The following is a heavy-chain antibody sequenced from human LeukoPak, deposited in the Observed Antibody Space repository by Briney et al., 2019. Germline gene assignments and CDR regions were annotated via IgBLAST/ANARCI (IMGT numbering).Heavy chain of an antibody. CDR3: ARQNGFWSGYV. J-gene: IGHJ6*02. CDR1: GGSFSGCY. CDR2: INHSGST. Sequence: PSETLSLTCAVYGGSFSGCYWSWIRQPPGKGLEWIGEINHSGSTNYNPSLKSRVTISVDTSKNQFSLKLSSVTAADTAVYYCARQNGFWSGYVWGQGTTVTVSS. D-gene: IGHD3-3*01. V-gene: IGHV4-34*01.